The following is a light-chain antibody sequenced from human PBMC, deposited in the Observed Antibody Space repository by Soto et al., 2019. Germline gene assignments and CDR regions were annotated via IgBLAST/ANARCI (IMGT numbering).Light chain of an antibody. CDR2: GAS. CDR1: QSVSSSF. V-gene: IGKV3-20*01. Sequence: IVLTQSPGTLSLSPGERATVSCRASQSVSSSFLAWYQQKPGQAPRLLIYGASNRATGIPDRFSGSGSGTDFTLTISRLEPEDFAVYYCQQYVTSPWAFGQGTKVAIE. CDR3: QQYVTSPWA. J-gene: IGKJ1*01.